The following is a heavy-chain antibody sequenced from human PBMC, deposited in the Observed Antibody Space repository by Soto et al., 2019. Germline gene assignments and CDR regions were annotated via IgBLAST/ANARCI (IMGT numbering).Heavy chain of an antibody. CDR3: ARELRFGEDYYGMDV. D-gene: IGHD3-10*01. J-gene: IGHJ6*02. Sequence: KTSETLSLTCTVSGGTISSGGYYWSWIRQHPGKGLEWIGYIYYSGSTYYNPSLKSRVTISVDTSKNQFSLKLSSVTAADTAVYYCARELRFGEDYYGMDVWGQGTTVTVSS. CDR1: GGTISSGGYY. CDR2: IYYSGST. V-gene: IGHV4-31*03.